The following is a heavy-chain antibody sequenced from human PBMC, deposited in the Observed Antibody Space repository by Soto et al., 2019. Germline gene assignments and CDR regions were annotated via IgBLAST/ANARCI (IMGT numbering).Heavy chain of an antibody. CDR1: GYSFTHYD. V-gene: IGHV1-3*01. CDR3: VRDWAPFKSSDWAFDY. D-gene: IGHD3-9*01. CDR2: INAANDKT. J-gene: IGHJ4*02. Sequence: QVQLVQSGAEVKKPGASVKVSCKASGYSFTHYDLHWVRQAPGQRLEWMGWINAANDKTKFSQRFQGRVTITRDTSAGTGQVELSSLTSEDKGVYYCVRDWAPFKSSDWAFDYWGQGTPVTVSS.